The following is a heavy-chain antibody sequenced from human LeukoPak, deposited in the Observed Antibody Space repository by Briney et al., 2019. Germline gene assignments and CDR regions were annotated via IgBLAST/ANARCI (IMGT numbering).Heavy chain of an antibody. CDR3: AKTEPYSSGWYPRFDP. CDR2: ISGSGGST. CDR1: GYTFSSYA. V-gene: IGHV3-23*01. D-gene: IGHD6-19*01. Sequence: GGSLRLSCPASGYTFSSYAMSWVRQAPGKGLEWVSAISGSGGSTYYANSVKGRFTISRDNSKNTLYLQMNSLRAEDTAVYYCAKTEPYSSGWYPRFDPWGQGTLVTVSS. J-gene: IGHJ5*02.